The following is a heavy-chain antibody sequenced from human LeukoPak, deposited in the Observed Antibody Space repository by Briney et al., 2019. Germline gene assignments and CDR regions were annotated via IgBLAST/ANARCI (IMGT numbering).Heavy chain of an antibody. CDR3: GKSHHVTAIDY. CDR2: IKEDGSEK. Sequence: GGSLRLSCAASGLTLSSYWMSWVRQPPGKGLEWVANIKEDGSEKYYVDSVKGRFTISRDNAKNSLSLQMNSLRAEDTAVYYCGKSHHVTAIDYWGQGTLVTVSS. D-gene: IGHD2-21*02. CDR1: GLTLSSYW. J-gene: IGHJ4*02. V-gene: IGHV3-7*03.